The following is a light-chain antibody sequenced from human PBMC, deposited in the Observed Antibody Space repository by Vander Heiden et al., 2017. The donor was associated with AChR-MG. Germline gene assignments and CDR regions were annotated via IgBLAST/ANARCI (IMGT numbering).Light chain of an antibody. CDR3: AAWDDTLNGFYV. CDR2: KNN. V-gene: IGLV1-44*01. Sequence: QPVLTQPPPASGTPGQRVTFPCSGSSSHLGSNTVPCYQQRPGTAPKLVIYKNNRRPSGVPARFSGSRSGTSASRAISGLQSEEEADYYCAAWDDTLNGFYVFGTGTKVTVL. J-gene: IGLJ1*01. CDR1: SSHLGSNT.